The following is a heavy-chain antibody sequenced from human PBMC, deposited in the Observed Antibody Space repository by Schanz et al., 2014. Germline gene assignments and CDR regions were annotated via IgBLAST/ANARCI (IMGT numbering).Heavy chain of an antibody. CDR1: GFTFSSYG. Sequence: QVHLVESGGGVVQPGRSLRLSCAASGFTFSSYGMHWVRQAPGKGLEWVALSSYDVSIKDYSDSVKGRFTISRDNSKDTLYLQMNSLRDEDTAVYYCTRDKGGYYPFDYWGQGTLVTVSS. D-gene: IGHD3-3*01. V-gene: IGHV3-30*03. CDR2: SSYDVSIK. J-gene: IGHJ4*02. CDR3: TRDKGGYYPFDY.